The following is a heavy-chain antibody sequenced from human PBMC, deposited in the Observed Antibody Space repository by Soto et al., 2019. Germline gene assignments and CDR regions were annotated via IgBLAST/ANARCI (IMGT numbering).Heavy chain of an antibody. CDR3: ARDSTGSGWPVRYFDY. V-gene: IGHV1-69*13. J-gene: IGHJ4*02. CDR1: GGTFISYA. D-gene: IGHD6-19*01. CDR2: IIPIFGTA. Sequence: SVTVSCQASGGTFISYAISWVRQAPGQGLEWMGGIIPIFGTANYAQKFQGRVTITADESTSTAYMELSSLRSEDTAVYYCARDSTGSGWPVRYFDYWGQGTLVTVSS.